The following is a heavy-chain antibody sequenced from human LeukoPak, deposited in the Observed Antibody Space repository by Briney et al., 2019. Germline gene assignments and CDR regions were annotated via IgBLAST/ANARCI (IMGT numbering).Heavy chain of an antibody. Sequence: PGGSLRLSCTASGFTFSSFWMAWVRQAPGKGLEWVSAISGSGGSTYYADSVKGRFTISRDNSKNTLYLQMNSLRAEDTAVYYCAKDLEGRDDDSGGYYYIFGYWGQGTLVTVSS. J-gene: IGHJ4*02. CDR2: ISGSGGST. V-gene: IGHV3-23*01. D-gene: IGHD3-22*01. CDR3: AKDLEGRDDDSGGYYYIFGY. CDR1: GFTFSSFW.